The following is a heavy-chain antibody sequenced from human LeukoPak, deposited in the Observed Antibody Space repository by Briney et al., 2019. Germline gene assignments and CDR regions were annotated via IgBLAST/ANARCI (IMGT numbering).Heavy chain of an antibody. CDR2: INPNSGGT. Sequence: ASVKVSCKASGYTFTGYYMHWVRQAPGQGLEWMGWINPNSGGTSYAQKFQGRVTMTRDTSISTAYMELSRLRSDDTAVYYCARTTMVRGVIITGDYWGQGTLVTVSS. J-gene: IGHJ4*02. CDR3: ARTTMVRGVIITGDY. CDR1: GYTFTGYY. D-gene: IGHD3-10*01. V-gene: IGHV1-2*02.